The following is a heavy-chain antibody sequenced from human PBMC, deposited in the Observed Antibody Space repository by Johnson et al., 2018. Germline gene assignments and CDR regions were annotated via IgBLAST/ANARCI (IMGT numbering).Heavy chain of an antibody. J-gene: IGHJ4*02. V-gene: IGHV3-23*01. Sequence: VQSGGSLRLSCAASGFTFGSYGMSWVRQAPGKGLEWVSTISGTGGTTDYADSVRGRFTSSRDNSNNTLLLQMNSLTAEDTAMYYCARGNWGSLDYWGQGMLVTVSS. CDR1: GFTFGSYG. CDR3: ARGNWGSLDY. CDR2: ISGTGGTT. D-gene: IGHD7-27*01.